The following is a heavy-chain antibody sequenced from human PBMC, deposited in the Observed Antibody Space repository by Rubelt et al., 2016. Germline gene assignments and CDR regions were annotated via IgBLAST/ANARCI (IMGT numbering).Heavy chain of an antibody. D-gene: IGHD5-12*01. CDR3: ARDLGRSGYASCADY. V-gene: IGHV4-39*02. CDR1: GASISSSSYY. J-gene: IGHJ4*02. CDR2: ISYSGST. Sequence: QLQLQESGPGLVKTSETLSLTCTVSGASISSSSYYWGWIRQPPGKGLEWIGIISYSGSTYHSPSLKSRVTISVDTSKNQLSLKLSSVTAADTAVDYCARDLGRSGYASCADYWGRGTLVTVSS.